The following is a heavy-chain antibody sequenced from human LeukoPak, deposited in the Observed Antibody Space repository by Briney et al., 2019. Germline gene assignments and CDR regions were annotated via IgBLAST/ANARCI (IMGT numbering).Heavy chain of an antibody. CDR2: IYYSGST. CDR1: GGSISSYY. Sequence: PSETLSLTCTVSGGSISSYYWSWIRQPPGKGLEWIGYIYYSGSTNYNPSLKSRVTISVDTSKNQFSLKLSSVTAADTAAYYCARGWGVTGTTLDYWGRGTLVTVSS. CDR3: ARGWGVTGTTLDY. J-gene: IGHJ4*02. V-gene: IGHV4-59*01. D-gene: IGHD1-20*01.